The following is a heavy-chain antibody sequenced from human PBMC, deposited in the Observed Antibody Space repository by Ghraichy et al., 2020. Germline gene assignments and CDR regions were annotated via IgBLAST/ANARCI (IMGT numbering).Heavy chain of an antibody. CDR1: GFTFSTYA. Sequence: GGSLRLSCDASGFTFSTYAMNWVRQAPGKGLEWVSSISASSTYIWYADSVRGRFTISRDNAKNSLYLQMNSLRAEDTAIYYCAREGQTSGYYRNWFDPWGQGTLVTVSS. V-gene: IGHV3-21*01. CDR3: AREGQTSGYYRNWFDP. J-gene: IGHJ5*02. D-gene: IGHD3-22*01. CDR2: ISASSTYI.